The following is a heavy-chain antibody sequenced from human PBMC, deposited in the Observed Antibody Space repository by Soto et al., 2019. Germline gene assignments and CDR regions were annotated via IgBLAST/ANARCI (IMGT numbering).Heavy chain of an antibody. CDR2: IHNDGSTT. D-gene: IGHD1-7*01. Sequence: EVQLVESGGGLVQPGGSVRLSCAASGFTFSSYWMHWVRQAPGKGLMWVSRIHNDGSTTRYADPVKGRVTISRDNAKNTLYLQMSSLRVEDTAVYYCARDNWNSYWGQGTLVTVSS. CDR1: GFTFSSYW. V-gene: IGHV3-74*01. CDR3: ARDNWNSY. J-gene: IGHJ4*01.